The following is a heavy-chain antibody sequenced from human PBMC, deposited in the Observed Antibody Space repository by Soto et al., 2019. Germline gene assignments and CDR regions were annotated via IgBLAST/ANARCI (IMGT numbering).Heavy chain of an antibody. J-gene: IGHJ6*02. Sequence: SETLSLTCTVSGASVSSGSYYWSWIRQPPGKGLEWIGYIYYSGSTNYKPSLKSRVTISVDTSKNQFSLKLSSVTAADTAVYYCAREGGVSGYYRAYYGMDVWGQGTTVTVS. V-gene: IGHV4-61*01. D-gene: IGHD3-22*01. CDR1: GASVSSGSYY. CDR2: IYYSGST. CDR3: AREGGVSGYYRAYYGMDV.